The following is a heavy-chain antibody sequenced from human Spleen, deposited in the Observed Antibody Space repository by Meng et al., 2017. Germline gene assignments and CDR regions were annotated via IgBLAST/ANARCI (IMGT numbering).Heavy chain of an antibody. CDR2: INPHSGGT. V-gene: IGHV1-2*06. D-gene: IGHD2-15*01. CDR1: GYTFTDYY. J-gene: IGHJ4*02. Sequence: ASVKVSCKASGYTFTDYYIHWVRQVPGQGLQWMGRINPHSGGTNRAQKFQDRLTVTRDMSITTAYMELSSLTSDDTAIYYCARDLSLTPYYWGQGTLVTVAS. CDR3: ARDLSLTPYY.